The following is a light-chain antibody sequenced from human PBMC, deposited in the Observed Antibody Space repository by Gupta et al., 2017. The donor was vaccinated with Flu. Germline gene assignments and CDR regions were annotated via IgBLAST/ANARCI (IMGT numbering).Light chain of an antibody. CDR3: QQYNNYPLT. V-gene: IGKV1-5*03. CDR1: QDVNTW. Sequence: PTALSASVGDRVTITCRASQDVNTWLAWYQQKPGRGPKLLIYKASSLESGIPSRFNGSGSGAEFTLTISSLQPDDCATYYCQQYNNYPLTFGGGTKVEIK. CDR2: KAS. J-gene: IGKJ4*01.